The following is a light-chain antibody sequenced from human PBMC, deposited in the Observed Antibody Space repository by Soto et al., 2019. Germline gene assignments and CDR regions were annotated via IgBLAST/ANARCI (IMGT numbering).Light chain of an antibody. CDR1: SSDVGGYKY. V-gene: IGLV2-14*01. CDR3: SSYTSSSTRV. Sequence: QSVLTQPASVSGSPGQSITISCTGTSSDVGGYKYVSWYQQHPGKAPKLMIYDASNRPSGVSNRFSGCKSGNTASLTISGLQAEDEADYYCSSYTSSSTRVFGGGTKVTVL. CDR2: DAS. J-gene: IGLJ3*02.